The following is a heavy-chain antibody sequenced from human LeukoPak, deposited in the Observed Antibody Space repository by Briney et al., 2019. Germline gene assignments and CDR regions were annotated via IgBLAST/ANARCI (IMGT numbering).Heavy chain of an antibody. D-gene: IGHD3-16*01. J-gene: IGHJ4*02. CDR1: GFTFSSYG. Sequence: GGSLRLSCAASGFTFSSYGMHWVRQAPGKGLEWVAIISYDGSNKYYADSVKGRFTISRDNSKNTLYLQMNSLRGEDSAVYYCAKAGGVWGSYTPRPIDYWGQGTLVTVSS. V-gene: IGHV3-30*18. CDR3: AKAGGVWGSYTPRPIDY. CDR2: ISYDGSNK.